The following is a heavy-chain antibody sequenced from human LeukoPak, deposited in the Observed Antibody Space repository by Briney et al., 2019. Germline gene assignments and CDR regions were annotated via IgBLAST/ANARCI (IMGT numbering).Heavy chain of an antibody. CDR2: IYYTGST. V-gene: IGHV4-59*01. CDR3: ARVYQSAEYYFDY. D-gene: IGHD2-2*01. CDR1: GGSIDSYY. J-gene: IGHJ4*02. Sequence: QTSETLSLTCTVSGGSIDSYYWSWIRQPPGKGLEWLGYIYYTGSTEYHPSLKSPVTISLDTSKNQFSLKLTSVTAADTAVYYCARVYQSAEYYFDYWGQGNLVSVSS.